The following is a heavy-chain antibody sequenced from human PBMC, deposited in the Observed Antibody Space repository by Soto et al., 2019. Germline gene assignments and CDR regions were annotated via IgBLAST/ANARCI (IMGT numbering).Heavy chain of an antibody. CDR1: GGSISSSSYY. J-gene: IGHJ5*02. Sequence: QLQLQESGPGLVKPSETLSLTCTVSGGSISSSSYYWGWIRQPPGKGLEWIGSIYYSGSTYYNPSLKSRVTISVDPPKNQFSLKLSSVTAADTAVYYCARREGYCSSASCYANWFDPWGQGTLVTVSS. CDR2: IYYSGST. CDR3: ARREGYCSSASCYANWFDP. V-gene: IGHV4-39*01. D-gene: IGHD2-2*01.